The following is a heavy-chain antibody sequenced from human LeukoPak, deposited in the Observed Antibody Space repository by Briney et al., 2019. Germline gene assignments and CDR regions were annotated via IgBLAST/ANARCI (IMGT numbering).Heavy chain of an antibody. CDR2: IIPILGIA. CDR3: ARWGIVVVPALGMDV. CDR1: GGTFSNYA. D-gene: IGHD2-2*01. V-gene: IGHV1-69*04. Sequence: GASVKVSCKASGGTFSNYAISWVRQAPGQGLEWMGRIIPILGIANYAQKFQGRVTITADKSTSTAYMELSSLRSEDTAVYYCARWGIVVVPALGMDVWGQGTTVTVSS. J-gene: IGHJ6*02.